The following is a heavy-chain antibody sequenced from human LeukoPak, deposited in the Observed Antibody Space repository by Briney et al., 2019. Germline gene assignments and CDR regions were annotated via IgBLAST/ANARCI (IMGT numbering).Heavy chain of an antibody. D-gene: IGHD3-22*01. J-gene: IGHJ4*02. V-gene: IGHV1-69*13. CDR1: GGTFSSYA. CDR3: TEGYDSSDSSGY. CDR2: IIPIFGTA. Sequence: SVKVSCKASGGTFSSYAIRWVRQAPGQGLEWMGGIIPIFGTANYAQKFQGRVTITADESTSTAYMELSSLRSEGTAVYYCTEGYDSSDSSGYWGQGTLVTVSS.